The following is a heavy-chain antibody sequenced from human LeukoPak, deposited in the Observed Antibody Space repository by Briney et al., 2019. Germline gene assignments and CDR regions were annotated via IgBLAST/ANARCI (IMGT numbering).Heavy chain of an antibody. CDR2: INPNSGGT. CDR3: CSYDPGGFDP. CDR1: GGTFSSYA. J-gene: IGHJ5*02. V-gene: IGHV1-2*02. Sequence: ASVKVSCKASGGTFSSYAISWVRQAPGQGLEWMGWINPNSGGTNYAQKFQGRVTMTRDTSISTAYMELSRLRSDDTAVYYCCSYDPGGFDPWGQGTLVTVSS. D-gene: IGHD5-12*01.